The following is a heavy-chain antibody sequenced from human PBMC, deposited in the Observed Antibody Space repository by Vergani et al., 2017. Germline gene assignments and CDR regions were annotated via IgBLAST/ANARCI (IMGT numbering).Heavy chain of an antibody. V-gene: IGHV4-38-2*02. Sequence: QVQLQESGPGLVKPSETLSLTCTVSDSSISSGYYWGWIRQPPGKGLEWIGSIYHSGSTYYNPSLKSRVTISVDTSKNQFSLKLSSVTAADTAVYYCARHGDYAPPDVWGQGTTVTVSS. CDR2: IYHSGST. D-gene: IGHD3-16*01. CDR1: DSSISSGYY. J-gene: IGHJ6*02. CDR3: ARHGDYAPPDV.